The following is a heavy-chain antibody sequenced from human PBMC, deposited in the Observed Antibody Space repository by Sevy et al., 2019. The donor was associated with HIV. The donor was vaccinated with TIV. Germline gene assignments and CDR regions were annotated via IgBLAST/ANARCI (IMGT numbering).Heavy chain of an antibody. V-gene: IGHV3-11*01. Sequence: GGSLRLSCAASGFTFSDYYMTWFRQAPGKGLEWVSYISSGGPTIHYADSVKGRFTISRDNAENTLYLEMNSLRAEDTAVYYCARGSYSNYAEDYWGQGTLVTVSS. J-gene: IGHJ4*02. D-gene: IGHD4-4*01. CDR2: ISSGGPTI. CDR1: GFTFSDYY. CDR3: ARGSYSNYAEDY.